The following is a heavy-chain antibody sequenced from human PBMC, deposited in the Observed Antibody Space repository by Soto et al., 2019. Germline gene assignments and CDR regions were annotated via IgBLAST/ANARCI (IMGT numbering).Heavy chain of an antibody. J-gene: IGHJ4*02. Sequence: TGGSLRLSCAASGFTFSSYAMSWVRQAPGKGLEWVSAISGSGGSTYYADSVKGRFTISRDNSKNTLYLQMNSLRAEDTAVYYCAKDLSVVPALDLYWGQGTLVTVSS. D-gene: IGHD2-2*01. CDR1: GFTFSSYA. CDR3: AKDLSVVPALDLY. V-gene: IGHV3-23*01. CDR2: ISGSGGST.